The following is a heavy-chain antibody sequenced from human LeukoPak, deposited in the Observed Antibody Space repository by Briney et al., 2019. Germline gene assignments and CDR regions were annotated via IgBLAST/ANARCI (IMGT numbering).Heavy chain of an antibody. Sequence: APVKGSFKASGGTFINYAISWVGQAPGQGSEWMGGIIPIFGTANYAQKFQGRVTITADESTSTAYMELSSLRSEDTAVYYCARVADSGYDFGVDYWGQGTLVTVSS. CDR3: ARVADSGYDFGVDY. V-gene: IGHV1-69*01. CDR2: IIPIFGTA. J-gene: IGHJ4*02. D-gene: IGHD5-12*01. CDR1: GGTFINYA.